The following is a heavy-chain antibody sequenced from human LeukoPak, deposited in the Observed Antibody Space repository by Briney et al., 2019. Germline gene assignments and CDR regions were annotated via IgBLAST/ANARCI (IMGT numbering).Heavy chain of an antibody. V-gene: IGHV4-30-4*07. J-gene: IGHJ4*02. CDR3: ARDQKGATCYDK. Sequence: SETLSLTCTVSGGSISSGGYSWGWIRQPPGKGLEWIGYIYYTGNTYYNPSLKSRVTISGDTSKNQFSLKLSSVTAADTAVYYCARDQKGATCYDKWGQGTLVTVSS. D-gene: IGHD2-2*01. CDR2: IYYTGNT. CDR1: GGSISSGGYS.